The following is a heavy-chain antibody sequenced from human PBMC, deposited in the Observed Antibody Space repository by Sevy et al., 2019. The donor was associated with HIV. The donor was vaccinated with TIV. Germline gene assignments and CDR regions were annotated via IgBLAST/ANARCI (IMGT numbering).Heavy chain of an antibody. CDR1: GFTFSSYA. Sequence: GGYLRLSCAASGFTFSSYAMHWVRQAPGKGLEWVAVISYDGSNKYYADSVKGRFTISRDNSKNTLYLQMNSLRAEDTAVYYCARDRGKRDYYGMDVWGQGTTVTVSS. CDR2: ISYDGSNK. V-gene: IGHV3-30*04. J-gene: IGHJ6*02. CDR3: ARDRGKRDYYGMDV. D-gene: IGHD5-12*01.